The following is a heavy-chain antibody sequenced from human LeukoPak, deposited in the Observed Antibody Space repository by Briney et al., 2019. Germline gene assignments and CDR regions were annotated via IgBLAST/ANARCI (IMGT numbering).Heavy chain of an antibody. CDR2: ISGSGGST. V-gene: IGHV3-23*01. CDR3: AKDRRSGSRASPFDY. Sequence: GGSLRLSCAASGFTSSSYAMSWVRQAPGKGLEWVSAISGSGGSTYYADSVKGRFTISRDNSKNTLYLQMNSLRAEDTAVYYCAKDRRSGSRASPFDYWGQGTLVTVSS. CDR1: GFTSSSYA. J-gene: IGHJ4*02.